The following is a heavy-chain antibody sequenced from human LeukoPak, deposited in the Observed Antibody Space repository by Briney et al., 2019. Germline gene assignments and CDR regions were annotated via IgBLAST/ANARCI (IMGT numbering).Heavy chain of an antibody. CDR2: ISAYNGNT. CDR1: GYTFTSYG. Sequence: GASVKVSCKASGYTFTSYGISWVRQAPRQGLEGMGWISAYNGNTNYAQKLQGRVTMTTDTSTSTAYMELRSLRSDDTAVYYCARVAVAVNYFDYWGQGTLVTVSS. V-gene: IGHV1-18*01. D-gene: IGHD6-19*01. CDR3: ARVAVAVNYFDY. J-gene: IGHJ4*02.